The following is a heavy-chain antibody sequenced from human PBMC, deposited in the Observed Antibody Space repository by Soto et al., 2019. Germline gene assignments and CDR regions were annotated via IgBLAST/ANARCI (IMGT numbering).Heavy chain of an antibody. Sequence: QVQLVQSGAEVKKPGSAVKVSCKASGGTFSSYAISWVRQAPGQGLEWMGVIIPIFVTANYAQTSQGRVTMTADESRTTAYMELSSLRSEDTAVYYWARSVTRIRTSVDYYYDYGMEVGGQGTKVTVAS. CDR2: IIPIFVTA. J-gene: IGHJ6*02. CDR1: GGTFSSYA. V-gene: IGHV1-69*01. CDR3: ARSVTRIRTSVDYYYDYGMEV. D-gene: IGHD4-17*01.